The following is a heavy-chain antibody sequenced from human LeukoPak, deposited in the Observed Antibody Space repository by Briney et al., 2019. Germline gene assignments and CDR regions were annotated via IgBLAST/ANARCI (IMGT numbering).Heavy chain of an antibody. CDR1: GFTFSSYA. J-gene: IGHJ3*02. CDR2: ISDSGSST. Sequence: PGGSLRLSCAASGFTFSSYAMSWVRQAPGKGLEWVSAISDSGSSTYYADSVKGRFTISRDNAKNSLYLQMNSLRAEDTAVYYCARDRDIIAAAGTDAFDIWGQGTMVTVSS. D-gene: IGHD6-13*01. CDR3: ARDRDIIAAAGTDAFDI. V-gene: IGHV3-23*01.